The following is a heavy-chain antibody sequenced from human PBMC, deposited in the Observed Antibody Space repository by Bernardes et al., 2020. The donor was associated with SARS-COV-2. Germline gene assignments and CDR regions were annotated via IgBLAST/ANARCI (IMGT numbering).Heavy chain of an antibody. J-gene: IGHJ5*02. CDR2: VYTNGRT. CDR3: AREPIVKSTTLDT. D-gene: IGHD2-21*01. Sequence: SETLSLTCNVSGSFGFNYWTWIRQPAGKGLEWLGRVYTNGRTDYNPSLESRLSMSVDTSKNQFSLKLISVTAADTAMYYCAREPIVKSTTLDTWGQGTLVTVSS. V-gene: IGHV4-4*07. CDR1: GSFGFNY.